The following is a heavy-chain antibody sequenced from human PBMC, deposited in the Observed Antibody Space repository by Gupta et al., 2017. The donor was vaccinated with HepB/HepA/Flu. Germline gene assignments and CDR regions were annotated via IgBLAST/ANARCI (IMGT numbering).Heavy chain of an antibody. CDR1: GGSFSGYY. CDR3: ARVRMIVVVNYNWFDP. Sequence: QVQLQQWGAGLLKPSETLSLTCAVYGGSFSGYYWSWIRQPPGKGLEWIGEINHSGSTNYNPSLKSRVTISVDTSKNQFSLKLSSVTAADTAVYYCARVRMIVVVNYNWFDPWGQGTLVTVSS. V-gene: IGHV4-34*01. CDR2: INHSGST. D-gene: IGHD3-22*01. J-gene: IGHJ5*02.